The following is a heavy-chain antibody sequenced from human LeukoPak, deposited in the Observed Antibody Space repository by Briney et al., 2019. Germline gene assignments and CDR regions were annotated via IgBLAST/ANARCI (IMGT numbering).Heavy chain of an antibody. J-gene: IGHJ6*02. V-gene: IGHV4-61*02. CDR1: GGSIDSGDDY. CDR2: IYRTGST. D-gene: IGHD6-13*01. Sequence: SETLSLTCTVSGGSIDSGDDYWSWIRQPAGKGLEFIGRIYRTGSTTSNPSPQDRLTISIDTSKNQFSLQLTSVTAADTAVYYCARPTYSSSWSPLLGYYGMDVWGQGTTVTVSS. CDR3: ARPTYSSSWSPLLGYYGMDV.